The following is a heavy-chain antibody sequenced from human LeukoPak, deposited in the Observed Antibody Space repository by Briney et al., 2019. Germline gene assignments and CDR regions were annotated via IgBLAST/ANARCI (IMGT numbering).Heavy chain of an antibody. J-gene: IGHJ4*02. CDR1: GYTFTGYY. CDR2: INPNSGGT. CDR3: ARVVSPPYYDFWSGNGYYFDY. D-gene: IGHD3-3*01. V-gene: IGHV1-2*02. Sequence: GASVKVSCKASGYTFTGYYMHWVRQAPGQGLEWMGWINPNSGGTNYAQKFQGRVTMTTDTSTSLAYMELRSLRSDDTAVYYCARVVSPPYYDFWSGNGYYFDYWGQGTLVTVSS.